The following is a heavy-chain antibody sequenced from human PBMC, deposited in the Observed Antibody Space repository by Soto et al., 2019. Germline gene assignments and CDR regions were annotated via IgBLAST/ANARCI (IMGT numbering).Heavy chain of an antibody. D-gene: IGHD3-22*01. J-gene: IGHJ6*02. CDR2: INHREST. Sequence: PSETLSLTCAVYGGSFSGYYWSWIRQPPGKGLEWIGEINHRESTNYNPSHKSRITISVDTSKNQFSLKLSSVTAADTAVYYCARGLKYYYDSSGYYTPYYYVMDVWGQGTTVTVSS. V-gene: IGHV4-34*01. CDR1: GGSFSGYY. CDR3: ARGLKYYYDSSGYYTPYYYVMDV.